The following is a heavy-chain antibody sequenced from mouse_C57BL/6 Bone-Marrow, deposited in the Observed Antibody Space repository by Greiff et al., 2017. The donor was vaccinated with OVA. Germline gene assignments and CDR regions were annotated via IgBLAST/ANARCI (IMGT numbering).Heavy chain of an antibody. CDR2: IDPENGDT. CDR1: GFNIKDDY. CDR3: TTMVTIDY. V-gene: IGHV14-4*01. D-gene: IGHD2-2*01. J-gene: IGHJ2*01. Sequence: VQLKESGAELVRPGASVKLSCTASGFNIKDDYMHWVKQRPEQGLEWIGWIDPENGDTEYASKFQGKATITADTSSNTAYLQLSSLTAEDTAVYDCTTMVTIDYWGQGTTLTVSS.